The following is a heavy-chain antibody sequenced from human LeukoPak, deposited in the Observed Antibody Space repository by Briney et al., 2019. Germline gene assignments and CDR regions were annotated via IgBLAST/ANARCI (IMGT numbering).Heavy chain of an antibody. CDR3: ARARSGINDAFDI. J-gene: IGHJ3*02. CDR1: GGSLSSGSYY. CDR2: IYTSGST. D-gene: IGHD1-26*01. V-gene: IGHV4-61*02. Sequence: SETLSLTCTVSGGSLSSGSYYWSWIRQPAGKGLEWIGRIYTSGSTNYNPSLKSRVTISVDTSKNQFSLKLSSVTAADTAVYYCARARSGINDAFDIWGQGTMVTVSS.